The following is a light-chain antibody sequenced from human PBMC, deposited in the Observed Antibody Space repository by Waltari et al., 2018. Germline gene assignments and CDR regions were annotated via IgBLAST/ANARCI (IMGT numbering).Light chain of an antibody. J-gene: IGKJ4*01. V-gene: IGKV3-11*01. CDR2: DAS. CDR1: QSVSSY. CDR3: QQRSNWLLT. Sequence: EIVLTQSPATLSLSPGARATPSCRASQSVSSYLAWYQQKPGQAPRLLIYDASNRATGIPARFSGSGSGTDFTLTISSLEPEDFAVYYCQQRSNWLLTFGGGTKVEIK.